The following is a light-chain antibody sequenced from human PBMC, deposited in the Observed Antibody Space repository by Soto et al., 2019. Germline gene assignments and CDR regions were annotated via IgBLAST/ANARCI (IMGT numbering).Light chain of an antibody. J-gene: IGKJ5*01. CDR1: QSVSSY. V-gene: IGKV3-11*01. CDR3: QRRSNWPLT. Sequence: EIVLTQSPATLSLSPGERATLSCRASQSVSSYLAWYQQKPGQAPRLLIYDASSRATGIPPRFSGSGSGTDFTLTISILVPEDFAVYYCQRRSNWPLTFGQGTRLEIK. CDR2: DAS.